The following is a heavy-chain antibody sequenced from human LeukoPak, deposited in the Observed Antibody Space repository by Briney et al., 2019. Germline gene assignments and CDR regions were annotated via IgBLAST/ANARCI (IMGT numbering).Heavy chain of an antibody. V-gene: IGHV1-18*01. CDR3: ARSIAAIEGFDY. CDR2: ISAYNGNT. D-gene: IGHD6-6*01. CDR1: GYTFTSYG. Sequence: ASVKVSCKASGYTFTSYGISWVRQAPGQGLEWMGWISAYNGNTNYAQKLQGRVTMTTDTSTSTAYMELSSLRSEDTAVYYCARSIAAIEGFDYWGQGTLVTVSS. J-gene: IGHJ4*02.